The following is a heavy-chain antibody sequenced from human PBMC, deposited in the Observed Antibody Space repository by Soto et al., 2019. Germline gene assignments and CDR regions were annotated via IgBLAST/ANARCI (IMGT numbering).Heavy chain of an antibody. J-gene: IGHJ4*02. CDR2: IYYTGYT. CDR1: GASIRTSGYY. CDR3: AIGMLGVGEYFNY. Sequence: PSETLSLTCSVSGASIRTSGYYWAWIRQPPGKGLERIGSIYYTGYTSYNPSLKSRVTISVDTSKSQFSLKLNSVTAADTAQNYSAIGMLGVGEYFNYWGQGTRVTVS. V-gene: IGHV4-39*01. D-gene: IGHD3-10*02.